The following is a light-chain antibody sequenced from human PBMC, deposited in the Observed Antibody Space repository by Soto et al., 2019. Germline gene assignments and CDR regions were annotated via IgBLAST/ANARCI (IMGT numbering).Light chain of an antibody. V-gene: IGKV3D-20*02. CDR3: QQRSNWPLT. CDR1: QSIANNY. CDR2: DAS. J-gene: IGKJ5*01. Sequence: EVALTQSPGTLSLSPGARATLSCRASQSIANNYLTWYQQKPGQAPRVLIYDASTRATGIPDRFSGSGSGTELTITISSLQSEDFEVYYCQQRSNWPLTFGQGTRLEIK.